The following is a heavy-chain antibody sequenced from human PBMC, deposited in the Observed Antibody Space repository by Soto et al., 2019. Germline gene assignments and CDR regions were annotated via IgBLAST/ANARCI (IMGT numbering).Heavy chain of an antibody. CDR3: ARLEKQHLDFDY. J-gene: IGHJ4*02. Sequence: ASVKVSCKASGYTFTGYYMHWVRQAPGQGLEWMGWINPNSGGTSYAQKFQGRVTMTRDTSISTAYMELSRLRSDDTAVYYCARLEKQHLDFDYWGQGTMVIVSS. V-gene: IGHV1-2*02. CDR1: GYTFTGYY. CDR2: INPNSGGT. D-gene: IGHD6-13*01.